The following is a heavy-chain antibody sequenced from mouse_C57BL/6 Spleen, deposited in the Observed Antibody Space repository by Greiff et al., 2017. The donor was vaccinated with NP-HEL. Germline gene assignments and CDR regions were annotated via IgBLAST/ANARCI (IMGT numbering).Heavy chain of an antibody. D-gene: IGHD1-1*01. Sequence: QVQLQQSGAELARPGASVKMSCKASGYTFTSSTMHWVKQRPGQGLEWIGNINPSGGYTKYNQKFKDKATLTADKSSSTAYMQLSRLTSQDSTVYYYATPAHFTTVVAPFAYWGQGTLVTVSA. CDR1: GYTFTSST. V-gene: IGHV1-4*01. J-gene: IGHJ3*01. CDR2: INPSGGYT. CDR3: ATPAHFTTVVAPFAY.